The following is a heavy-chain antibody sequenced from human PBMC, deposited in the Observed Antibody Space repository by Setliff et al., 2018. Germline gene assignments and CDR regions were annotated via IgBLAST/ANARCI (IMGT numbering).Heavy chain of an antibody. CDR2: IRYDGNVK. CDR3: AKDRDPCSSTSCFYYYMDV. J-gene: IGHJ6*03. V-gene: IGHV3-30*02. Sequence: PGESLRLSCGAAGFTFGGYGMHWVRQAPGKGLEWVALIRYDGNVKYHADSVKDRFTISRDNSKNTLYLQMNSLRIEDTAVYYCAKDRDPCSSTSCFYYYMDVWGKGTTVTVSS. CDR1: GFTFGGYG. D-gene: IGHD2-2*01.